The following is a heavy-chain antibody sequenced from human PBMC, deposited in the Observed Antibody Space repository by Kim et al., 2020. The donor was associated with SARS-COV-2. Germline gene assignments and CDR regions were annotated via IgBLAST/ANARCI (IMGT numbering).Heavy chain of an antibody. CDR2: IYYSGST. CDR3: ASCNSSSWLYYYYYYMDV. J-gene: IGHJ6*03. D-gene: IGHD6-13*01. V-gene: IGHV4-39*01. CDR1: GGSISSSSYY. Sequence: SETLSLTCTVSGGSISSSSYYWGWIRQPPGKGLEWIGSIYYSGSTYYNPSLKSRVTISVDTSKNQFSLKLSSVTAADTAVYYCASCNSSSWLYYYYYYMDVWGKGTTVTVSS.